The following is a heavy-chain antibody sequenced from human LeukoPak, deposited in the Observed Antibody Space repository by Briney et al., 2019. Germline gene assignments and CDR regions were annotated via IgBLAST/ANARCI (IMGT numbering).Heavy chain of an antibody. V-gene: IGHV4-34*01. D-gene: IGHD4-17*01. J-gene: IGHJ4*02. CDR2: INHSGST. CDR1: GGSFSGYY. Sequence: SETLSLTCAVYGGSFSGYYWSWIRQPPGKGLEWIGEINHSGSTNYNPSLKSRVTISVDTSKNQFSLKLSSVTAADTAVYYCARDCYGDYPDRSFDYWGQGTLVTVSS. CDR3: ARDCYGDYPDRSFDY.